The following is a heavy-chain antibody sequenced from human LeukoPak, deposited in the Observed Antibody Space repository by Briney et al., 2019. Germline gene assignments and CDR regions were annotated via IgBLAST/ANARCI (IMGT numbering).Heavy chain of an antibody. D-gene: IGHD1-26*01. V-gene: IGHV4-38-2*02. J-gene: IGHJ4*02. CDR2: IYHSGST. CDR3: ARDLGGSFIFDY. CDR1: GYSISSGYY. Sequence: SETLSLTCTVSGYSISSGYYWGWIRQPPGKGLEWIGSIYHSGSTYYNPSLKSRVTISVDTSKNQFSLKLSSVTAADTAVYYCARDLGGSFIFDYWGQGTLVTVSS.